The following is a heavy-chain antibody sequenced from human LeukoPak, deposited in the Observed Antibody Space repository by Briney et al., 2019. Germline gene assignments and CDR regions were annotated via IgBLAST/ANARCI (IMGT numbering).Heavy chain of an antibody. CDR3: ARDLRELRAFDI. Sequence: GGSLRLSCAASGFTFSSYWMSWVRQAPGKGLEWVSGINWNGGSTGYADSVKGRFTISRDNAKNSLYLQMNSLRAEDTALYYCARDLRELRAFDIWGQGTMVTVSS. CDR2: INWNGGST. CDR1: GFTFSSYW. D-gene: IGHD1-26*01. V-gene: IGHV3-20*04. J-gene: IGHJ3*02.